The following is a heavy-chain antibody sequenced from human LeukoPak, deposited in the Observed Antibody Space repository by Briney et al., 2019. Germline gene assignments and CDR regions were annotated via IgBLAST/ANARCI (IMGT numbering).Heavy chain of an antibody. CDR3: ARDVRPDY. V-gene: IGHV3-7*04. CDR2: IKQDGTEK. D-gene: IGHD6-6*01. J-gene: IGHJ4*02. CDR1: GFTFSSYW. Sequence: GSLRLSCAASGFTFSSYWMSWVRQAPGEGLEWVANIKQDGTEKYYMDSVKGRFSISRDNAKNSLYLQMNDLRAEDTAVYYCARDVRPDYWGQGTLVTVS.